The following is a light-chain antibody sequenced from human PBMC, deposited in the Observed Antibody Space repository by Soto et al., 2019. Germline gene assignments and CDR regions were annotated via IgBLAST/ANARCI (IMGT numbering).Light chain of an antibody. CDR1: SSDVGGYNY. J-gene: IGLJ2*01. V-gene: IGLV2-14*01. CDR2: GVS. Sequence: QSALTQPASVSGSPGQSITISCTGTSSDVGGYNYVSWYQQHPGKAPKLMIYGVSYRPSGVSNRFSGSKSGNTASLTISGLQAEDEADYYCSSYTSSSTLVVFGGGTKLTVL. CDR3: SSYTSSSTLVV.